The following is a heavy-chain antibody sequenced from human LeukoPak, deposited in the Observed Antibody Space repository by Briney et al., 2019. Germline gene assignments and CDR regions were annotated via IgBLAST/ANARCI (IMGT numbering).Heavy chain of an antibody. CDR1: GGSISGYY. CDR2: VSYSGST. CDR3: ARARSKWYHDY. J-gene: IGHJ4*02. Sequence: PSETLSLTCTVSGGSISGYYWSWVRQPPGKGLEWVGYVSYSGSTNYNPSLKSRVTISVDTSREQFSLKLSSVTAADTAVYCCARARSKWYHDYWGQGTLVTVSS. V-gene: IGHV4-59*01. D-gene: IGHD2-2*01.